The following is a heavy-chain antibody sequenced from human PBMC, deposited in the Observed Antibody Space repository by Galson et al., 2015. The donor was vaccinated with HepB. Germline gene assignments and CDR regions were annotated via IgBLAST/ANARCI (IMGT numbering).Heavy chain of an antibody. CDR3: VKSSSWYGYNWFDP. J-gene: IGHJ5*02. CDR1: GDSVSSNSAA. Sequence: CAISGDSVSSNSAAWNWIRQSPSRGLEWLGRTYCRSKWYNDYAVSVKSRITINPDTSKNQFSLQLNSVTPEDTAVYYCVKSSSWYGYNWFDPWGQGTLVTVSS. CDR2: TYCRSKWYN. V-gene: IGHV6-1*01. D-gene: IGHD6-13*01.